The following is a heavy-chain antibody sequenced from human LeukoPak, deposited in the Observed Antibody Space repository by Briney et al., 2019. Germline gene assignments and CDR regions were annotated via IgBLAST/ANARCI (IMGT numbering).Heavy chain of an antibody. CDR2: ISYDGSNK. D-gene: IGHD2-2*01. Sequence: GGSLRLSCAASGFTFSSYAMHWVRQAPGKGLEWVAVISYDGSNKYYADSVKGRFTISRDNSKNTLYLQMNSLRAEDTAVYYCARGLVVVPAAIEDAFDIWGQGTMVTVSS. CDR3: ARGLVVVPAAIEDAFDI. CDR1: GFTFSSYA. J-gene: IGHJ3*02. V-gene: IGHV3-30-3*01.